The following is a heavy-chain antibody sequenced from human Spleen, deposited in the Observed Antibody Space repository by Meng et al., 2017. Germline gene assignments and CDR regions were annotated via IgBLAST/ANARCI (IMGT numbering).Heavy chain of an antibody. CDR2: INHSGST. D-gene: IGHD4-11*01. J-gene: IGHJ4*02. CDR3: ARGPTTMAHDFDY. CDR1: GGSFSDDY. Sequence: QGRQQQWGDVLSRPSETLPLPCCVSGGSFSDDYWCWFRQPPGKGLEWIGEINHSGSTNYNPSLESRATTSVDTSQNNLSLKLSSVTAADSAVYYCARGPTTMAHDFDYWGQGTLVTVSS. V-gene: IGHV4-34*01.